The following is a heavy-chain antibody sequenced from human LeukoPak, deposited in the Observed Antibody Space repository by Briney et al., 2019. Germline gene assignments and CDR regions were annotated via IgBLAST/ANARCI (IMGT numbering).Heavy chain of an antibody. CDR1: GFTFSSYG. CDR3: VRDNPRCCGVVPDNIDDY. D-gene: IGHD2-15*01. Sequence: GGSLRLSCAASGFTFSSYGMHWVRQAPGKGLEWVSYINGGGSPILYADSVRGRFTIFRDNAKNSLYLQMNSLRAEDTAVYYCVRDNPRCCGVVPDNIDDYWGQGTLVTVSS. V-gene: IGHV3-48*01. J-gene: IGHJ4*02. CDR2: INGGGSPI.